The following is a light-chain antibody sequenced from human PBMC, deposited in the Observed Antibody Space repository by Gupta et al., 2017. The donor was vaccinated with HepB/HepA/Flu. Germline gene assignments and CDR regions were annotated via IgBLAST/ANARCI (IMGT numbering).Light chain of an antibody. Sequence: ETALTQSPATLSLSPGERATHSCRASQSVDIYLAWYKQRPSQAPRLLIYDSSNRDTGIPARFSGSGYGTDFTLTISSREPEDFAVYYFQQPNYWHPPTFGRGTKVEMK. CDR1: QSVDIY. CDR3: QQPNYWHPPT. J-gene: IGKJ4*01. CDR2: DSS. V-gene: IGKV3-11*01.